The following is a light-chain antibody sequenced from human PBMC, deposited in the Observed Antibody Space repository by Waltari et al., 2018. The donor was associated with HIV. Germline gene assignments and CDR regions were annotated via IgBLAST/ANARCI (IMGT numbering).Light chain of an antibody. J-gene: IGLJ1*01. Sequence: QSALTQPPSVSGSPGQSVTISCTGTISDVGSYNRVSWYQQPPGTAPKLMIYEVSNRPSGVPDRFSGSKSGNTASLTISGLQAEDEADYHCSSYTSSSTYVFGTGTKVTVL. CDR1: ISDVGSYNR. CDR3: SSYTSSSTYV. V-gene: IGLV2-18*02. CDR2: EVS.